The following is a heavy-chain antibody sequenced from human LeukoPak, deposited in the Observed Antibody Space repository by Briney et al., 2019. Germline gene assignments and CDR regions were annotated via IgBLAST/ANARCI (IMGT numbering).Heavy chain of an antibody. D-gene: IGHD2-2*01. CDR3: ARLACSSSTCSFDY. J-gene: IGHJ4*02. V-gene: IGHV3-33*01. CDR2: IWYDGSNK. CDR1: GFTFSSYG. Sequence: PGRSLRLSCAASGFTFSSYGMHWVRQAPGKGLEWVAVIWYDGSNKYYADSVKGRFTISRDNSKNTLYLQMNSLRAEDTAVYYCARLACSSSTCSFDYWGQGTLVTVSS.